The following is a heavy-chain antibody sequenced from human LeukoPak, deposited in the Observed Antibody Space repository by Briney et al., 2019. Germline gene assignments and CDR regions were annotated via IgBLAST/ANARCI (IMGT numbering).Heavy chain of an antibody. D-gene: IGHD3-10*01. CDR2: IYYSGST. Sequence: SETLSLTCTVSGGSISSGGYYWSWIRQHPGKGLEWIGYIYYSGSTYYNPSLKSRVTISVDRSKNQFSLKLSSVTAADTAVYYCARDRFGAPFDYWGQGTLVTVSS. CDR1: GGSISSGGYY. CDR3: ARDRFGAPFDY. J-gene: IGHJ4*02. V-gene: IGHV4-31*03.